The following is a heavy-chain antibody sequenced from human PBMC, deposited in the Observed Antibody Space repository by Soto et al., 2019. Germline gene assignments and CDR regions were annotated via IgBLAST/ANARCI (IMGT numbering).Heavy chain of an antibody. D-gene: IGHD5-18*01. CDR3: AREGGGYSYGYGWFDP. J-gene: IGHJ5*02. V-gene: IGHV1-69*08. CDR2: IIPILGIA. Sequence: QVQLVQSGAEVKKPGSSVKVSCKASGGTFSSYTISWVRQAPGQGLEWMGRIIPILGIANYAQKLQGRVTMTADKSTSTAYMELSSLRSEDTAVYYCAREGGGYSYGYGWFDPWGQGTLVTVSS. CDR1: GGTFSSYT.